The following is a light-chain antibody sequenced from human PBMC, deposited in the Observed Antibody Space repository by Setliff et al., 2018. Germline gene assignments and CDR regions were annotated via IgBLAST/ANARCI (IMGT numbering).Light chain of an antibody. J-gene: IGLJ1*01. Sequence: QSALTQPPSASGSPGQSVTISCTGTSRDVGGYNYVSWYQQHPGKAPKLLIYEVTKRPSGVPDRFSGSKSGNTASLTVSGLQAEDEADYYCNSYAASNKPVFGTGTKGTVL. CDR2: EVT. CDR1: SRDVGGYNY. V-gene: IGLV2-8*01. CDR3: NSYAASNKPV.